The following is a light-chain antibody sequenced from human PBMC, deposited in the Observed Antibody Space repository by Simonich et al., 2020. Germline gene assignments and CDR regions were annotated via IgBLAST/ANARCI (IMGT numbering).Light chain of an antibody. CDR1: ALPKQY. V-gene: IGLV3-25*03. CDR3: QSADSSGTYRV. Sequence: SYELTQPPSVSVSPGQTARITCSGDALPKQYAYWYQQKPGQAPLLVIYNDSERPSGIPERFSRSSSGTTVTLTISGVQAEDEADYYCQSADSSGTYRVFGGGTKLTVL. CDR2: NDS. J-gene: IGLJ3*02.